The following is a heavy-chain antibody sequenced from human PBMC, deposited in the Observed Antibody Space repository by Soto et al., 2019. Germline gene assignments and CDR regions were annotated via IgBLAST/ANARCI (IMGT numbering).Heavy chain of an antibody. V-gene: IGHV3-7*01. J-gene: IGHJ3*02. CDR2: IKQDGKEK. CDR3: ARDRYCSGGSGYPDDAFDI. D-gene: IGHD2-15*01. CDR1: GFTFSSYW. Sequence: GGSLRLSCAASGFTFSSYWMSWVRQAPGKGLEWVANIKQDGKEKYYGDSVKGRFTISRDNAKNSLYLQMNSLRAEDTAVYYCARDRYCSGGSGYPDDAFDIWGQGTMVTVSS.